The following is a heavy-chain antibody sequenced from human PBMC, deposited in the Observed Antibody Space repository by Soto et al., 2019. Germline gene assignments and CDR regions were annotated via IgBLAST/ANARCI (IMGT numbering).Heavy chain of an antibody. CDR2: IDGDGSRI. Sequence: EAQLVESGGGLVQPGGSLRLSCAASGFTFSTNWMHWVRQAPGKGLVWFARIDGDGSRISYVDSVKGRFTISRDNDQNTLNLEKNSLRAEDTDVYYCVGRDGDDWWGLFDYWGQGLMVTVYS. V-gene: IGHV3-74*01. J-gene: IGHJ4*02. D-gene: IGHD5-12*01. CDR3: VGRDGDDWWGLFDY. CDR1: GFTFSTNW.